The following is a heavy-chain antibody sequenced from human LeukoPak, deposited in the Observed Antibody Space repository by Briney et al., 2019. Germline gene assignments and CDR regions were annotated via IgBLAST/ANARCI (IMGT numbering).Heavy chain of an antibody. CDR2: NNPNNGGT. CDR1: GYTFTGYY. V-gene: IGHV1-2*02. CDR3: AGEGDIVATISDY. Sequence: GASVRVSCKASGYTFTGYYMHWVRQAPGQGLEWMGWNNPNNGGTNYAQKFQGRVTMTRDTSISTAYMELSRLRSDDTAVYYCAGEGDIVATISDYWGQGTLVTVSS. D-gene: IGHD5-12*01. J-gene: IGHJ4*02.